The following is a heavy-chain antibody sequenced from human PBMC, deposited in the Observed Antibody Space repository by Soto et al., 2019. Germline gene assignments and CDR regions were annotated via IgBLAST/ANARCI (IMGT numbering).Heavy chain of an antibody. V-gene: IGHV4-31*03. J-gene: IGHJ5*02. CDR2: IYYSGST. Sequence: SETLSLTCTVSGGSISSGGYYWSWIRQHPGKGLEWIGYIYYSGSTYYNPSLKSRVTISVDTSKNQFSLKLSSVTAADTAVYYCARDKVGGYCSGGSCYNWFDPWGQGTLVTVPQ. CDR3: ARDKVGGYCSGGSCYNWFDP. D-gene: IGHD2-15*01. CDR1: GGSISSGGYY.